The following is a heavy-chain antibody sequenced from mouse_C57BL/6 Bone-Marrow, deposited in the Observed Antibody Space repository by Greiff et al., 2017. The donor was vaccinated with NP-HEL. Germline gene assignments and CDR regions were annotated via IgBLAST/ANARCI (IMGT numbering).Heavy chain of an antibody. Sequence: QVHVKQSGPELVKPGASVKISCKASGYAFSSSWMNWVKQRPGKGLEWIGRIYPGDGDTNYNGKFKGKATLTADKSSSTAYMQLSSLTSEDSAVYFCARLRHYAMDYWGQGTSVTVSS. D-gene: IGHD1-2*01. CDR1: GYAFSSSW. CDR3: ARLRHYAMDY. J-gene: IGHJ4*01. CDR2: IYPGDGDT. V-gene: IGHV1-82*01.